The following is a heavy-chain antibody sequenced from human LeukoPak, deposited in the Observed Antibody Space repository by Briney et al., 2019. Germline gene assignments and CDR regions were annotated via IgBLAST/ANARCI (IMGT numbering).Heavy chain of an antibody. D-gene: IGHD3-9*01. Sequence: PGGSLRLSCAASGFTFSDYYMSWIRQALGKGMEWVCRFTISRDNAKNSLYLQMNSLRAEDTAVYYCARAGFPPIKRSHSDAFDIWGQGTMVTVSS. J-gene: IGHJ3*02. V-gene: IGHV3-11*04. CDR1: GFTFSDYY. CDR3: ARAGFPPIKRSHSDAFDI.